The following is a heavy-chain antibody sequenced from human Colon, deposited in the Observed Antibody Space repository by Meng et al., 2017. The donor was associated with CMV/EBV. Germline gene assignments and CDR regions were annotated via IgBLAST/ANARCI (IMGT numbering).Heavy chain of an antibody. Sequence: EGELVGCGGGWVTPGGSRRLSCAASGFTVSSNYMSWVRQAPGKGLEWVSVIYSGGSTYYADSVKGRFTISRDNSKNTLYLQMNSLRAEDTAVYYCARLRQFLDTPYWGQGTLVTVSS. J-gene: IGHJ4*02. D-gene: IGHD3/OR15-3a*01. CDR2: IYSGGST. CDR1: GFTVSSNY. V-gene: IGHV3-66*01. CDR3: ARLRQFLDTPY.